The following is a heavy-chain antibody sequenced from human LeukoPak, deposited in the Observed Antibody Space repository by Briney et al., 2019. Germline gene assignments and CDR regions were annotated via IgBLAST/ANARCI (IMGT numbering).Heavy chain of an antibody. Sequence: GGSLRLSCAASGFTFSTYAMSWVRQAPGKGLVWVSRISADGRMTDYEDSVKGRFTVSRDNAKNTLYLQMNRVRAEDTAVYYCARGGFTYGPATLGALDVWGQGTMVPVSS. D-gene: IGHD5-18*01. CDR1: GFTFSTYA. V-gene: IGHV3-74*01. J-gene: IGHJ3*01. CDR2: ISADGRMT. CDR3: ARGGFTYGPATLGALDV.